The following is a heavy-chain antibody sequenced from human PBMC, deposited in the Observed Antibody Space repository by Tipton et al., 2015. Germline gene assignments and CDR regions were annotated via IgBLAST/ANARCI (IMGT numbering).Heavy chain of an antibody. CDR1: GFTFSNYI. V-gene: IGHV3-21*01. Sequence: SLRLSCAASGFTFSNYIINWVRQAPGKGLEWVSSISSSSSYIYYADSVKGRFTISRDNAKNSLYLQMNSLRAEDTAVFYCARRYYDSSGYFDYWGQGTLVTVSS. J-gene: IGHJ4*02. CDR3: ARRYYDSSGYFDY. CDR2: ISSSSSYI. D-gene: IGHD3-22*01.